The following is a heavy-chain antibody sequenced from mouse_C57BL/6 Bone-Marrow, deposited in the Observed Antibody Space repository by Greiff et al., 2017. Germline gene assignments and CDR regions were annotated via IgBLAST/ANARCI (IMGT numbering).Heavy chain of an antibody. CDR3: ARGRWLRRGRFDY. V-gene: IGHV1-78*01. CDR1: GYPFTDHN. D-gene: IGHD2-2*01. CDR2: IYPRESST. Sequence: QVQLQQSDAELVKPGASVKISCKASGYPFTDHNIHWMKQRPEQGLEWIGYIYPRESSTKYNEQFKGKATLTAAKSSSTAYMQLNSLTSEESAVYFCARGRWLRRGRFDYWGQGTTLSVSS. J-gene: IGHJ2*01.